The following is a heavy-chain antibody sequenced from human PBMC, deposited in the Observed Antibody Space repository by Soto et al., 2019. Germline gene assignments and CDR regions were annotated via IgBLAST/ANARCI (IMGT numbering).Heavy chain of an antibody. V-gene: IGHV4-4*07. J-gene: IGHJ5*02. CDR3: ARDTWYSYDILTGYPKGGWFDP. CDR2: IYTSGST. Sequence: SETLSLTCTVSGGSISSYYWSWIRQPAGKGLEWIGRIYTSGSTNYNPSLKSRVTMSVDTSKNQFSLKLSSVTAADTAVYYCARDTWYSYDILTGYPKGGWFDPRGPGTLVPVSS. CDR1: GGSISSYY. D-gene: IGHD3-9*01.